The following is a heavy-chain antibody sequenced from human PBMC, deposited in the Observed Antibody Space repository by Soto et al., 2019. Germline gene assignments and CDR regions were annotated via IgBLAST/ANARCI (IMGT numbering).Heavy chain of an antibody. CDR3: ARDSVTHLSWFDP. CDR1: GGSISSGGYS. Sequence: SETLSLTCAVSGGSISSGGYSWSWIRQPPVKGLEWIGYIYHSGSTYYNPSLKSRVTISVDRSKNQFSLKLSSVTAADTAVYYCARDSVTHLSWFDPWGQGTLVTVSS. V-gene: IGHV4-30-2*01. J-gene: IGHJ5*02. D-gene: IGHD4-4*01. CDR2: IYHSGST.